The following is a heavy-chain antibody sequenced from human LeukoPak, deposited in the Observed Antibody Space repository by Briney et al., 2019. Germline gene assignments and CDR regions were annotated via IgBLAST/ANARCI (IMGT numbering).Heavy chain of an antibody. V-gene: IGHV1-18*01. D-gene: IGHD6-19*01. Sequence: ASVKVSFKASGYTFTSYGISWVRQAPGQGLEWMGWISAYNGNANYAQKLQGRVTMTTDTSTSTAYMELRSLRSDDTAVYYCARDFQRSEYSSGWYSDYWGQGTLVTVSS. CDR2: ISAYNGNA. CDR3: ARDFQRSEYSSGWYSDY. J-gene: IGHJ4*02. CDR1: GYTFTSYG.